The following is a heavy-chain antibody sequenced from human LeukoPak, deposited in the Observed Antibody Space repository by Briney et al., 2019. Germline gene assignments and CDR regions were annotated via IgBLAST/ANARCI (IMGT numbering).Heavy chain of an antibody. CDR3: ARSTGIADYHFDY. V-gene: IGHV1-2*02. J-gene: IGHJ4*02. Sequence: ASVKVSCKASGYTFTGYYMHWVRQAPGQGLEWMGWINPNSGGTNYAQKFQGRVTMTRDTSISTAYMELSRLRSDDTAVYYCARSTGIADYHFDYWGQGTLVTVSS. CDR2: INPNSGGT. CDR1: GYTFTGYY. D-gene: IGHD6-13*01.